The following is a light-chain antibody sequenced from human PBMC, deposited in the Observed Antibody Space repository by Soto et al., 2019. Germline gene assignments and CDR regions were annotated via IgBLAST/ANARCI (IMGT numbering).Light chain of an antibody. CDR2: EVS. V-gene: IGLV2-14*01. Sequence: QSALTQPASVSGSPGQSITISCTGTSSDVGSYNYVSWYQQHPGKAPKLMIYEVSNRPSGVSNRFSGSKSGNTASLTISGLQAEDEADYYCSSYTSSSTPNWVFGGGTKVTVL. J-gene: IGLJ3*02. CDR1: SSDVGSYNY. CDR3: SSYTSSSTPNWV.